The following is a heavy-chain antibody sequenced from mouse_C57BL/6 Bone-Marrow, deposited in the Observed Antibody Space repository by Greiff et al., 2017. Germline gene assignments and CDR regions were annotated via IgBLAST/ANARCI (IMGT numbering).Heavy chain of an antibody. J-gene: IGHJ2*01. CDR2: ISSGGSYT. V-gene: IGHV5-6*01. CDR3: ARRDYSNFDY. D-gene: IGHD2-4*01. Sequence: EVHLVESGGDLVKPGGSLKLSCAASGFTFSSYGMSWVRQTPDKRLEWVATISSGGSYTYYPDSVKGRFTISRDNAKNTLYLQMSSLKSEDTAMYYCARRDYSNFDYWGQGTTLTVSS. CDR1: GFTFSSYG.